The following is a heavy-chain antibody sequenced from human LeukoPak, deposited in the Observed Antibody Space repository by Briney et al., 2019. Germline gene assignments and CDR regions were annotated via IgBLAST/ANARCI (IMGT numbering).Heavy chain of an antibody. Sequence: PSETLSLTCTVSSGSISGYYWSWIRQPPGKGLEWIGYIHYSGSTNYNPSLKSRVTISVDTSKNQFSLKLRSVTAADTAVYYCARYYCSSTTCHYFDYWGQGTLVTVSS. CDR1: SGSISGYY. CDR2: IHYSGST. CDR3: ARYYCSSTTCHYFDY. J-gene: IGHJ4*02. V-gene: IGHV4-59*01. D-gene: IGHD2-2*01.